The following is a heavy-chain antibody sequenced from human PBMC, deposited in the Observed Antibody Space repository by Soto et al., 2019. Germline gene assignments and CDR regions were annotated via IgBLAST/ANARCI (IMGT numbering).Heavy chain of an antibody. J-gene: IGHJ4*02. CDR2: INSDGSTT. Sequence: GGSLRLSCAASGFTFSSYWMHWVRQVPGKGLVWVSRINSDGSTTSYADSVKGRFTISRDNAKNTLYLQMNSLRAEDTAFYYCARDFPPWRYYFDYWGQGTLVTVSS. V-gene: IGHV3-74*01. CDR1: GFTFSSYW. CDR3: ARDFPPWRYYFDY.